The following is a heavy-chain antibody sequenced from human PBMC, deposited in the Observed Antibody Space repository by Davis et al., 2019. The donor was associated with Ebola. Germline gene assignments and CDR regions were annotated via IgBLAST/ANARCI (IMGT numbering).Heavy chain of an antibody. CDR3: ARTDKRSYYYYGMDV. CDR1: GNTFSSYG. V-gene: IGHV1-18*04. Sequence: AASVKVSCKASGNTFSSYGFSWVRQAPGQGLEWMGWISGYNGNTYYAQKFQGRVTMTTDTSTSTAYMELRSLRSDDTAVYYCARTDKRSYYYYGMDVWGQGTTVTVSS. D-gene: IGHD3-9*01. CDR2: ISGYNGNT. J-gene: IGHJ6*02.